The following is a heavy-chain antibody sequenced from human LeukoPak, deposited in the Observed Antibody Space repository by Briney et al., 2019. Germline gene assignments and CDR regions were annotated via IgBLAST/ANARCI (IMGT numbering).Heavy chain of an antibody. CDR1: GYSISSGFY. J-gene: IGHJ1*01. D-gene: IGHD4-17*01. CDR2: IYHSGRS. Sequence: SETLSLTCSVSGYSISSGFYWGWIRQPPGKGLEWIGYIYHSGRSSYNPSLKSRVTISPDTSKNQFSLRLSSVTAADTAVYYCARPSDYADFQHWGQGTLVTVSS. V-gene: IGHV4-38-2*02. CDR3: ARPSDYADFQH.